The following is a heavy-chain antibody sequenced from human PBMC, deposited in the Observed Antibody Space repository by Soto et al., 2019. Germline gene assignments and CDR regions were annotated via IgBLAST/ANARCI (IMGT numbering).Heavy chain of an antibody. CDR1: GFTFSDYY. CDR3: AIGLTRAAVPFHYYYGMDV. Sequence: QVQLVESGGGLVKSGGSLRLSCAASGFTFSDYYMSWIRQAPGKGLEWVSYISSSCSTIYYADSVKGRFTISRDNAKKPLYLQMNSLSAEDTAVYYCAIGLTRAAVPFHYYYGMDVWGQGTTVTVSS. CDR2: ISSSCSTI. J-gene: IGHJ6*02. V-gene: IGHV3-11*01. D-gene: IGHD6-13*01.